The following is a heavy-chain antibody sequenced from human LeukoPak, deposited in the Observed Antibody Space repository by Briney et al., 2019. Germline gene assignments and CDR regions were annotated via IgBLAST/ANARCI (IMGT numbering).Heavy chain of an antibody. CDR1: GYIFTSYG. D-gene: IGHD1-26*01. CDR3: ARDRATDQPYYYMDV. Sequence: ASVKVSCKASGYIFTSYGINWVRQAPGQGLEWMGIINPSGGSTSYAQKFQGRVTMTRDMSTSTVYMELSSLRSEDTAVYYCARDRATDQPYYYMDVWGKGTTVTVSS. V-gene: IGHV1-46*01. J-gene: IGHJ6*03. CDR2: INPSGGST.